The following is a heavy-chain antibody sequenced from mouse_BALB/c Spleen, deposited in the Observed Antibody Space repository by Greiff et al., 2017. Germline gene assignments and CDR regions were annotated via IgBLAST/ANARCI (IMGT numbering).Heavy chain of an antibody. CDR2: IYPGSGNT. J-gene: IGHJ3*01. Sequence: QVQLQQSGAELVRPGTSVKISCKASGYAFTNYWLGWVKQRPGHGLEWIGDIYPGSGNTYYNEKFKGKATLTADKSSSTAYMQLSSLTSEDSAVYFCARGETWFAYWGQGTLVTVSA. CDR1: GYAFTNYW. CDR3: ARGETWFAY. V-gene: IGHV1-63*01.